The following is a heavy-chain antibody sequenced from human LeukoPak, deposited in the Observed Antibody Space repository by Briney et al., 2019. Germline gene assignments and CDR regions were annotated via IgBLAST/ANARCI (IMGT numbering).Heavy chain of an antibody. CDR3: TTSLYCSSTSCPDYYYYYGMDV. D-gene: IGHD2-2*01. J-gene: IGHJ6*04. CDR2: IKSKTDGGTT. CDR1: GFTFSNAW. V-gene: IGHV3-15*01. Sequence: PGGSLRLSCAASGFTFSNAWMSWVRQAPGKGLEWVGRIKSKTDGGTTDYAAPVKGRFTISRDDSKNTLYLQMNRLKTEDTAVYYCTTSLYCSSTSCPDYYYYYGMDVWGKGTTVTVSS.